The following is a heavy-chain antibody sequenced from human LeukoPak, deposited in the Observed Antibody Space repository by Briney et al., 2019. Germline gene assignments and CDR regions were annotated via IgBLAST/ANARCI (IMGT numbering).Heavy chain of an antibody. CDR2: IIPIFGTA. Sequence: SVKVSCKASGYTFTGYYMHWVRQAPGQGLEWMGGIIPIFGTANYAQKFQGRVTITTDESTSTAYMELSSLRSEDTAVYYCARDGTQGPYGRPKTYYYMDVWGKGTTVTVSS. V-gene: IGHV1-69*05. J-gene: IGHJ6*03. CDR1: GYTFTGYY. CDR3: ARDGTQGPYGRPKTYYYMDV. D-gene: IGHD3-10*01.